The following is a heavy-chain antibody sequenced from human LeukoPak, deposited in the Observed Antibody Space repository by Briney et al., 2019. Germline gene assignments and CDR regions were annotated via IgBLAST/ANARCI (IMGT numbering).Heavy chain of an antibody. CDR1: GYTFTGYY. CDR2: INPNSGGT. Sequence: ASVKVSCKASGYTFTGYYMHWVRQAPGQGLEWTGWINPNSGGTNYAQKFQGWVTMTRDTSISTAYMELSRLRSDDTAVYYCAREARYSSSWIDYWGQGTLVTVSS. V-gene: IGHV1-2*04. D-gene: IGHD6-13*01. CDR3: AREARYSSSWIDY. J-gene: IGHJ4*02.